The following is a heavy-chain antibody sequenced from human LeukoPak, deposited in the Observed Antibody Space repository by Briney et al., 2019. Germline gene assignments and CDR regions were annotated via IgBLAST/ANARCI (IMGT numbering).Heavy chain of an antibody. CDR1: GFTFSNYW. CDR3: ARLLGAPI. V-gene: IGHV3-7*01. Sequence: PGGSLRLSCEASGFTFSNYWMSWVRQTPGKGLEWVANIKEDGSEKNYVDSVKGRFTLSRDNAKNSLYLQMGSLRAEDMAVYYCARLLGAPIWGQGTMVTVSS. CDR2: IKEDGSEK. J-gene: IGHJ3*02. D-gene: IGHD1-26*01.